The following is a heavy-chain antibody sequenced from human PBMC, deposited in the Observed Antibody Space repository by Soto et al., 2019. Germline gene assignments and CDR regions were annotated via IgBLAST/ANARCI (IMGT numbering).Heavy chain of an antibody. V-gene: IGHV4-59*08. Sequence: QVQLQESGPGLVRPSETLSLTCTVSGGSIISYYWSWIRQPPGKGLEWIGYIYYSGSANYNPSLQSRVTISVDKSKNQFSLKLSSAHDAAPAVYYCARNYGGNVDYWGQGTLVTVSS. CDR1: GGSIISYY. D-gene: IGHD4-17*01. CDR3: ARNYGGNVDY. J-gene: IGHJ4*02. CDR2: IYYSGSA.